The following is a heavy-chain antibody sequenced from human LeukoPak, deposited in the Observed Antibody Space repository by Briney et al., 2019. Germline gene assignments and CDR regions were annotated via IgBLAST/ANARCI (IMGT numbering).Heavy chain of an antibody. V-gene: IGHV1-18*04. D-gene: IGHD2-2*01. J-gene: IGHJ5*02. CDR2: ISAYNGNT. Sequence: GASVKVSCKASGYTCTSYGISWVRQAPGQGLEWVGWISAYNGNTNYAQKLQGRVTMTTDTSTSTAYMELRSLRSDDTAVYYCARVSTAATPLGWFDPWGQGTLVTVSS. CDR1: GYTCTSYG. CDR3: ARVSTAATPLGWFDP.